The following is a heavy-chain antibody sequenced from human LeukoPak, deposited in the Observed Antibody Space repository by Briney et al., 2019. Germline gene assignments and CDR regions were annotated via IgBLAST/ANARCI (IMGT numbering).Heavy chain of an antibody. CDR2: IHYSGTT. Sequence: PSETLSLTCTVSGGSISSRSCNWGWIRQPPGKGLEWIGSIHYSGTTYYNPSLKSRVTISVDTSKNQFSLKLSSVTAADTAVYYCARLDYNSYSMGVWGQGTAVTVPS. J-gene: IGHJ6*02. V-gene: IGHV4-39*01. CDR1: GGSISSRSCN. D-gene: IGHD2-2*03. CDR3: ARLDYNSYSMGV.